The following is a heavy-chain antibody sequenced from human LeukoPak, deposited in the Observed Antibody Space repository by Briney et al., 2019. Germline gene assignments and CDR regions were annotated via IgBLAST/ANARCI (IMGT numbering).Heavy chain of an antibody. CDR1: GYTFTSYG. CDR2: ISAYNGNT. Sequence: ASVKVSCKASGYTFTSYGISWVRQAPGRGLEWMGWISAYNGNTNYAQKLQGRVTMTTDTSTSTAYMELRSLRSDDTAVYYCAKSRSRNRITFGGVENWFDPWGQGTLVTVSS. CDR3: AKSRSRNRITFGGVENWFDP. V-gene: IGHV1-18*01. J-gene: IGHJ5*02. D-gene: IGHD3-16*01.